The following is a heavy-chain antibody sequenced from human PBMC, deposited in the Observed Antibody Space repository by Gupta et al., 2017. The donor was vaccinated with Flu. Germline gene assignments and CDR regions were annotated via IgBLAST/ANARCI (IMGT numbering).Heavy chain of an antibody. J-gene: IGHJ5*01. CDR3: EKRGGYCPGTRCYLNGYFDS. V-gene: IGHV1-69*01. CDR2: IKPRFDST. Sequence: EWMGQIKPRFDSTNYVKKFRDRITLSADGSTATIDMELRCLRSDDTAVYYCEKRGGYCPGTRCYLNGYFDSWGQGTLVTVSS. D-gene: IGHD2-15*01.